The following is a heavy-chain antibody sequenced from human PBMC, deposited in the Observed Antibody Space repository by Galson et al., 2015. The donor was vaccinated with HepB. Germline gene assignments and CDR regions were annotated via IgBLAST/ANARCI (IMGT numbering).Heavy chain of an antibody. CDR2: ISAYSGYT. D-gene: IGHD2-8*01. J-gene: IGHJ4*02. Sequence: SVKVSCKASGYTFTNYGVSWVRQAPGQGLEWMGWISAYSGYTNYAQKFQGRVTMTTDTSTNTAFMELRSLRSDDTAIYYCARGGHCTNGVCYIFVYWGQGTLVTVSS. CDR1: GYTFTNYG. V-gene: IGHV1-18*04. CDR3: ARGGHCTNGVCYIFVY.